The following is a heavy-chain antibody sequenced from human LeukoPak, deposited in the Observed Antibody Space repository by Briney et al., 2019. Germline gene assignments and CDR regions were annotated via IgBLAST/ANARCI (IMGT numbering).Heavy chain of an antibody. D-gene: IGHD6-13*01. CDR1: GFTFSSYW. J-gene: IGHJ6*02. CDR2: IKQDGSEK. CDR3: ARDHHSSSWYGENYNYGMDV. V-gene: IGHV3-7*01. Sequence: GGSLRLSCAASGFTFSSYWMSWVRQAPGKGLEWVANIKQDGSEKYYVDSVKGRFTISRDNAKNSLYLQMNSLRAEDTAVYYCARDHHSSSWYGENYNYGMDVWGQGTTVTVSS.